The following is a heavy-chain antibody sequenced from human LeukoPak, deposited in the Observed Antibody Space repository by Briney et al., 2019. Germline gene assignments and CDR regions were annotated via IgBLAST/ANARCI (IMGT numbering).Heavy chain of an antibody. V-gene: IGHV3-64D*06. CDR3: VKAVYYDSSGYYSVYYDY. Sequence: QPGGSLRLSCSASGFTFSSYAMHWVRQAPGKGLEYVSAISSNGGSTYYADSVKGRFTISRDNSKNTLYLQMSSLRAEDTAVYYCVKAVYYDSSGYYSVYYDYWGQGTLVTVSS. D-gene: IGHD3-22*01. J-gene: IGHJ4*02. CDR1: GFTFSSYA. CDR2: ISSNGGST.